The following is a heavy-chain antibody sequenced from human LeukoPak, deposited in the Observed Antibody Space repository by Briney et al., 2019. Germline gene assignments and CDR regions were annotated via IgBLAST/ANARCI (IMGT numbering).Heavy chain of an antibody. CDR1: GSISGYY. CDR2: IYYSGST. CDR3: ARHHHSSSWYNWYFDL. V-gene: IGHV4-59*08. Sequence: SETLSLTCTVSGSISGYYWSWIRQPPGKGLEWIGYIYYSGSTNYNPSLKSRVTISVDTSKNQFSLKLSSVTAADTAVYYCARHHHSSSWYNWYFDLWGRGTLVTVSS. D-gene: IGHD6-13*01. J-gene: IGHJ2*01.